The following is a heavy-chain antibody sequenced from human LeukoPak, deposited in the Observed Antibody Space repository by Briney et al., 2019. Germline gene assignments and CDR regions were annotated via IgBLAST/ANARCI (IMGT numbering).Heavy chain of an antibody. Sequence: PSGGSLRLSCAASGFTFSSYAMSWVRQAPGKGLEWVSAISGSGGSTYYADSVKGRFTISRDNSKNTLYLQMNSLRAEDTAVYYCAKDSSGPYYYYTDVWGKGTTVTVSS. CDR2: ISGSGGST. V-gene: IGHV3-23*01. CDR1: GFTFSSYA. CDR3: AKDSSGPYYYYTDV. J-gene: IGHJ6*03. D-gene: IGHD3-22*01.